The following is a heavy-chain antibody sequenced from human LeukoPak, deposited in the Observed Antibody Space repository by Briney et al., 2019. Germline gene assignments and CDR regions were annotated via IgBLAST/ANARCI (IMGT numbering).Heavy chain of an antibody. CDR2: IYSGGNT. Sequence: GGSLRLSCAASGFIFSRDYMSWVRQAPGKGLEGVSVIYSGGNTYYADSVKGRFTISRDDSRNTLYLQMNSLRDEDTAVYYCARHDWFDPWGHGTLVTVSS. CDR3: ARHDWFDP. J-gene: IGHJ5*02. CDR1: GFIFSRDY. V-gene: IGHV3-66*04.